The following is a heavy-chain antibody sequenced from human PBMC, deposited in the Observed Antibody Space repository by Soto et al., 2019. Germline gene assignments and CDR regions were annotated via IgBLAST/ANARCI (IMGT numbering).Heavy chain of an antibody. CDR2: ISGSGFKK. V-gene: IGHV3-23*01. Sequence: GGSLRLSCAASGFIFENFGMSWVRQAPGKGLEWISSISGSGFKKYYADSVKGRFTISRDNSKSTVYLELNNLSAEDTAVYHCAKNQGVELVPLATVDWFDPWGQGSVITVSS. J-gene: IGHJ5*02. CDR1: GFIFENFG. CDR3: AKNQGVELVPLATVDWFDP. D-gene: IGHD1-26*01.